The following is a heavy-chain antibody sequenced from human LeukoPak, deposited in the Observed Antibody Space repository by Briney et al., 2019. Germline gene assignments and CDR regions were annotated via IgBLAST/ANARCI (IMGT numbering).Heavy chain of an antibody. CDR1: GGSISSYY. CDR3: ARGLSIAVAFDY. D-gene: IGHD6-19*01. CDR2: IYYSGST. V-gene: IGHV4-59*01. J-gene: IGHJ4*02. Sequence: KPSETLSLTCTVPGGSISSYYWSWIRQPPGKGLEWIGYIYYSGSTNYNPSLKSRVTISVDTSKNQFSLKLSSVTAADTAVYYCARGLSIAVAFDYWGQGTLVTVSS.